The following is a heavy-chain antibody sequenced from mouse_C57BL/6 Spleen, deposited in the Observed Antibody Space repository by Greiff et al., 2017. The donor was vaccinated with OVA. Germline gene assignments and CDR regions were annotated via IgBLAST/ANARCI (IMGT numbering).Heavy chain of an antibody. D-gene: IGHD3-3*01. J-gene: IGHJ2*01. CDR2: IYPGSGNT. CDR3: ARRAGAKDYFDY. Sequence: QVQLQQPGAELVRPGSSVKLSCKASGYTFTDYYINWVKQRPGQGLEWIARIYPGSGNTYYNEKFKGKATLTAEKSSSTAYMQLSSLTSEDSAVYFCARRAGAKDYFDYWGQGTTLTVSS. V-gene: IGHV1-76*01. CDR1: GYTFTDYY.